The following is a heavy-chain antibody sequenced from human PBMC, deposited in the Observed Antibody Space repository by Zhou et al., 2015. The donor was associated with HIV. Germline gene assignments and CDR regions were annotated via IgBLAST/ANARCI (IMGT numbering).Heavy chain of an antibody. D-gene: IGHD1-26*01. CDR1: GFTFSSYW. CDR2: INSDGSTT. V-gene: IGHV3-74*01. J-gene: IGHJ3*02. CDR3: AGGIVGASGAFDI. Sequence: EVQLVESGGGLVQPGGSLRLSCAASGFTFSSYWMHWVRQAPGKGLVWVSHINSDGSTTSYADSVKGRFIISRDSAKNTLYLQMNSLRAEDTAVYYCAGGIVGASGAFDIWGQGTMVTVSS.